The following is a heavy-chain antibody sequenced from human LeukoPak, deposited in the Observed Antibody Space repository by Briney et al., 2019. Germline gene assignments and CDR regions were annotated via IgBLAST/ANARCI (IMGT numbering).Heavy chain of an antibody. D-gene: IGHD6-6*01. CDR3: ARDQQLGDFDY. J-gene: IGHJ4*02. CDR1: GFTVSINY. CDR2: IYSGGST. V-gene: IGHV3-66*01. Sequence: PGGSLRLSCAASGFTVSINYMSWVRQAPGKGLEWVSVIYSGGSTYYADSVKGRFTISRDNSKNTLYLQMNSLRAEDTAVYYCARDQQLGDFDYWGQGTLVTVSS.